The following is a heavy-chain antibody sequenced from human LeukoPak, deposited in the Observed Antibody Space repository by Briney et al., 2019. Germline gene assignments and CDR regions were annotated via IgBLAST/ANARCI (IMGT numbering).Heavy chain of an antibody. D-gene: IGHD3-3*01. CDR1: GYTFTSYG. J-gene: IGHJ4*02. V-gene: IGHV1-18*01. CDR3: ARDAIFGVEVGY. CDR2: ISAHNGNT. Sequence: GASVKVSCKASGYTFTSYGISWVRQAPGQGLEWMGWISAHNGNTNYAQKIHGRVTMTTDTSTSTAYMELRSLRSEDTAVYYCARDAIFGVEVGYWGQGTLVTVSS.